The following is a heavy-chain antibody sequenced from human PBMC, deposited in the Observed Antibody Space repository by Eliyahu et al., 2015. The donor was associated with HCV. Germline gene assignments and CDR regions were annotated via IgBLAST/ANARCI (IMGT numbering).Heavy chain of an antibody. V-gene: IGHV1-69*01. CDR2: IIPLFGTP. CDR3: AIEGGNSGPRWFDP. CDR1: GGTFSSHT. J-gene: IGHJ5*02. Sequence: QVQLVQSGAEVKKPGSSVKVSCKASGGTFSSHTISWVRQAPGQGLEWMGGIIPLFGTPNYAQNFQGRVTITADESTSTAYMELSSLKSDDTAVYYCAIEGGNSGPRWFDPWGQGTLVTVSS. D-gene: IGHD2-15*01.